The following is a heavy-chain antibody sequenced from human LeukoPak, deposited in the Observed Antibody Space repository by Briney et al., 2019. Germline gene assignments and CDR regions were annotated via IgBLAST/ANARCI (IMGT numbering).Heavy chain of an antibody. CDR3: ARDFGTTGWHTFDY. D-gene: IGHD6-19*01. Sequence: TSQTLSLTCVVSGDSVSSKNGAWNWIRQSPSRGLEWLGRTYYRSKWYNDYAESMEGRMTISQDTSKNQYSLHLNSATPDDTAVYYCARDFGTTGWHTFDYWGQGTLVTVSS. CDR1: GDSVSSKNGA. V-gene: IGHV6-1*01. J-gene: IGHJ4*02. CDR2: TYYRSKWYN.